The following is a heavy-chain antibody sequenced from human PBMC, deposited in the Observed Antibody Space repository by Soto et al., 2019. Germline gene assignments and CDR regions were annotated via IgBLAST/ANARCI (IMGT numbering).Heavy chain of an antibody. Sequence: EVQLLESGGGLVQPGGSLRLSCAASRFTFSNYAMNWVRQAPGKGLAWVSAISDSSGRTYYADSVKGRFTVSRDNSKNTLYLQMNSLRAEDTAVYYCAKAQYCSGVSCYGWGDAFDIWGQGTMVTVSS. V-gene: IGHV3-23*01. J-gene: IGHJ3*02. CDR2: ISDSSGRT. D-gene: IGHD2-15*01. CDR3: AKAQYCSGVSCYGWGDAFDI. CDR1: RFTFSNYA.